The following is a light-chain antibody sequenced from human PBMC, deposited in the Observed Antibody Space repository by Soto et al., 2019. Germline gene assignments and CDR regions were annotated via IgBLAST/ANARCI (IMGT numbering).Light chain of an antibody. V-gene: IGLV2-11*01. Sequence: QSALTQPRSVSGSPGQSVTISCTGTSSDVGGHDYVTWFQQHPGKAPKFMIYDVSKRPSGVPERFSGSKSGNTASLTISGLQAEDEADYYCCSSGGSYNYVFGTGTKLTVL. CDR3: CSSGGSYNYV. J-gene: IGLJ1*01. CDR2: DVS. CDR1: SSDVGGHDY.